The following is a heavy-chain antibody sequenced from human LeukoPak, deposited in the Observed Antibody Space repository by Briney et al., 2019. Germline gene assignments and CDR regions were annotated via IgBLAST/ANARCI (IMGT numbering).Heavy chain of an antibody. V-gene: IGHV3-7*03. CDR3: VKAKLSTGTTGDDAFDI. CDR2: IKQDGSEK. J-gene: IGHJ3*02. Sequence: GGSLRLSCAASGFTFSSYWMSWVRQAPGKGLEWVANIKQDGSEKYYADSVRGRFTISRDHAKNSLYLEVNSLRPEDTALYYCVKAKLSTGTTGDDAFDIWGQGTMVTVSS. CDR1: GFTFSSYW. D-gene: IGHD5/OR15-5a*01.